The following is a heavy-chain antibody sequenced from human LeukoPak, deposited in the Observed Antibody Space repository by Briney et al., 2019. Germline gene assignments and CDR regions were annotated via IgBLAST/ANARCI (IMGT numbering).Heavy chain of an antibody. J-gene: IGHJ4*02. CDR3: ASLEEWELAHDY. CDR1: GFTFSSYA. Sequence: GGSLRLSCAASGFTFSSYAMSWVRQAPGKGLEWVSAISGSGGSTYYADSVKGRFTISRDNSKNTLYLQMNGLRAEDTAVYYCASLEEWELAHDYWGQGTLVTVSS. CDR2: ISGSGGST. D-gene: IGHD1-26*01. V-gene: IGHV3-23*01.